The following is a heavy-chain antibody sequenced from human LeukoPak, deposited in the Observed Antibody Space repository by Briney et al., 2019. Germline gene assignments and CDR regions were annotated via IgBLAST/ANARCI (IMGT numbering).Heavy chain of an antibody. D-gene: IGHD3-22*01. CDR3: ASWYYYDSSGYLDY. V-gene: IGHV4-31*03. CDR1: GDSISGGGYY. Sequence: PSQTLSLTCTVSGDSISGGGYYWTWIRQHPGKGLEWIGYIYYTGSTYYNPSLKNRLTISIDTSKSQFSLKLSSVTAADTAVYYCASWYYYDSSGYLDYWGQGTLVTVSS. J-gene: IGHJ4*02. CDR2: IYYTGST.